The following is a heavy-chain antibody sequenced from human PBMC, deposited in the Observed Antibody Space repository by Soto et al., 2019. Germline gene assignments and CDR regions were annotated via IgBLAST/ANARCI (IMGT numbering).Heavy chain of an antibody. CDR1: GGSISSSSYY. J-gene: IGHJ3*02. D-gene: IGHD3-10*01. CDR2: IYYSGST. CDR3: ARPLGPLRLGDAFDI. Sequence: QLQLQESGPGLVKPSETLSLTCTVSGGSISSSSYYWGWIRQPPGKGLEWIGSIYYSGSTYYNPSPKSRVTISVDTSKNQFSLKLSSVTAADTAVYYCARPLGPLRLGDAFDIWGQGTMVTVSS. V-gene: IGHV4-39*01.